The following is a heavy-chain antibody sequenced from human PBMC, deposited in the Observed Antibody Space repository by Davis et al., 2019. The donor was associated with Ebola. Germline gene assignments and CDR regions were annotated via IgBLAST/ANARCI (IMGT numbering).Heavy chain of an antibody. J-gene: IGHJ5*01. D-gene: IGHD1-26*01. CDR2: INPNSGGT. CDR3: AREAGATTRIYDS. CDR1: VYTFTGYY. V-gene: IGHV1-2*02. Sequence: ASVTVSCKASVYTFTGYYMHWVRQAPGQGLEWMGWINPNSGGTNYAQKLQGRVTMTTDTSRSTAYMELRSLRSDDTAVYYCAREAGATTRIYDSWGQGTLVTVSS.